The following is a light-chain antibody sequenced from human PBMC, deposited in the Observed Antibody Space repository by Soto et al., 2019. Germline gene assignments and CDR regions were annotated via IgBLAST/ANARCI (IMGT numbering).Light chain of an antibody. CDR3: QHLNGYPIT. CDR1: QSISTW. V-gene: IGKV1-5*01. J-gene: IGKJ5*01. Sequence: DIQMTQSPSTLSASVGDRVTITCRASQSISTWLAWYQQKPGKAPKLLIYDVSNLEGGVPSRFSGTGSGTEFTLTISSLQPEDFATYYCQHLNGYPITFGQGTRLEIK. CDR2: DVS.